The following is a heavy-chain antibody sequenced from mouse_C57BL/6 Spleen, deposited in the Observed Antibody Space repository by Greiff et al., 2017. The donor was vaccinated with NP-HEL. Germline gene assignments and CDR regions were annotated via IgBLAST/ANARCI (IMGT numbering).Heavy chain of an antibody. CDR2: IDPSDSYT. D-gene: IGHD1-1*01. CDR1: GYTFTSYW. CDR3: ARSTGGPGYFDY. J-gene: IGHJ2*01. Sequence: QVQLQQPGAELVMPGASVKLSCKASGYTFTSYWMHWVKQRPGQGLEWIGEIDPSDSYTNYNQKFKGKSTLTVDKSSSTAYMQLSSLTSEDSAFYYCARSTGGPGYFDYWGQGTTLTVSS. V-gene: IGHV1-69*01.